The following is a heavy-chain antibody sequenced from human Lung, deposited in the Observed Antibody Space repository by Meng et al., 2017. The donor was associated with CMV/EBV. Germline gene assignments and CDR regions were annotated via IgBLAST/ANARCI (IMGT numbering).Heavy chain of an antibody. CDR2: FKTNTGAGTM. CDR3: IWHTTTSCYFDL. V-gene: IGHV3-15*01. J-gene: IGHJ4*03. D-gene: IGHD2-2*01. CDR1: GLTFRDAW. Sequence: ESXKISXSVSGLTFRDAWMSWVRQAPGKGLEWVGRFKTNTGAGTMDYAAPVKGRFTISRDISKNTLYLQMDSLKTEDTGMYYCIWHTTTSCYFDLWGPGXLVTVSS.